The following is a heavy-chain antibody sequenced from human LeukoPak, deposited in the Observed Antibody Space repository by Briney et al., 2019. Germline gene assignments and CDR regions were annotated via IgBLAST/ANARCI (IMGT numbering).Heavy chain of an antibody. CDR3: ARAGLPSGGNFYYYYLDV. V-gene: IGHV1-69*06. CDR1: GGTFSSYA. J-gene: IGHJ6*03. D-gene: IGHD2-15*01. CDR2: IIPIFGTA. Sequence: GASVKVSCKVSGGTFSSYAITRVRQAPGQGLEWMGGIIPIFGTANYAQKFQGRVTITADKSTSTAYMELSSLRSEDTAVYYCARAGLPSGGNFYYYYLDVWGKGTTVTFSS.